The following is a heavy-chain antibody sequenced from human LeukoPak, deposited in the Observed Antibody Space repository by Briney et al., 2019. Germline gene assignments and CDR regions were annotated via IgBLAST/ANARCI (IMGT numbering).Heavy chain of an antibody. V-gene: IGHV4-39*01. D-gene: IGHD5-24*01. CDR3: ARQSRDGYNYKGNHFDY. J-gene: IGHJ4*02. Sequence: PSETLSLTCTVSGGSISSSSYYWGWIRQPPGKGLEGIGYIYYSGSTYYNPSPKSRVTISVDTSKNQFSLKLSSVTAADTAVYYCARQSRDGYNYKGNHFDYWGQGTLVTVSS. CDR2: IYYSGST. CDR1: GGSISSSSYY.